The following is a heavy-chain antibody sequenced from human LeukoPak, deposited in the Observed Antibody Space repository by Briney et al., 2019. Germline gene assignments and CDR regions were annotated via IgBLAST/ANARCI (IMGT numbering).Heavy chain of an antibody. D-gene: IGHD6-13*01. Sequence: SETLSLTCTVSGGSISSYYWSWMRQPPGKGLEWIGYIYYSGSTNYNPSLKSRVTISVDTSKNQFSLKLSSVTAADTAVYYCARSPLGKQQLFLFDYWGQGTLVTVSS. CDR2: IYYSGST. CDR3: ARSPLGKQQLFLFDY. V-gene: IGHV4-59*01. J-gene: IGHJ4*02. CDR1: GGSISSYY.